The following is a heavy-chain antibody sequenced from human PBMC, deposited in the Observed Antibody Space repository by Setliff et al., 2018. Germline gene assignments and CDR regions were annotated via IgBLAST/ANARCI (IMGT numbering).Heavy chain of an antibody. CDR3: ARLGSARCDSSGYYPDNWFDP. CDR2: IYYSGST. Sequence: SETLSLTCTVSGGSISSSSYYWGWIRQPPGKGLEWIGSIYYSGSTYYNPSLKSRVTISVDTSKNQFSLKLSSVTAADTAVYYCARLGSARCDSSGYYPDNWFDPWGQGTLVTVSS. J-gene: IGHJ5*02. V-gene: IGHV4-39*01. CDR1: GGSISSSSYY. D-gene: IGHD3-22*01.